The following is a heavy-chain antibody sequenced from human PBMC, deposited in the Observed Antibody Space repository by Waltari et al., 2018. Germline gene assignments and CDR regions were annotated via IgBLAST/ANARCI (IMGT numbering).Heavy chain of an antibody. CDR1: GFTFSSYE. V-gene: IGHV3-48*03. D-gene: IGHD3-3*01. J-gene: IGHJ6*02. CDR2: ISSSGSTI. CDR3: ARGGYDFWSGYRLYYGMDV. Sequence: EVQLVESGGGLVQPGGSLRLSCAASGFTFSSYEMNWVRQAPGKGLEWVSYISSSGSTIYYEDSVKGRFTISRDNAKNSLYLQMNSLRAEDTAVYYCARGGYDFWSGYRLYYGMDVWGQGTTVTVSS.